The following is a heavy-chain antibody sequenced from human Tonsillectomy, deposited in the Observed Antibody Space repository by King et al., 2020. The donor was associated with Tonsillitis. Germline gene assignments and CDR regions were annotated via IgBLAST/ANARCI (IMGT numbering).Heavy chain of an antibody. V-gene: IGHV3-30-3*01. CDR1: GFTFSNYA. D-gene: IGHD4/OR15-4a*01. CDR2: TSYDGSNE. Sequence: QVQLVESGGGVVQPGRSLRLSCAASGFTFSNYAIHWVRQAPGKGLDWVAVTSYDGSNEYYAGPVKGRFTISRDTSKNTLYLQMNSLRAEDTAVYYCAREGDYGYFDYWGQGTLVTVSS. CDR3: AREGDYGYFDY. J-gene: IGHJ4*02.